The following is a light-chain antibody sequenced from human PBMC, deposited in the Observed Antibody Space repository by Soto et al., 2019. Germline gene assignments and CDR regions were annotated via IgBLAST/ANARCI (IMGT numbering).Light chain of an antibody. J-gene: IGLJ3*02. Sequence: QSALTQPASVSGSPGQSITISCTGTSXXVGSYTLVTWYQQYPVKAPKLMIYEVSKRPSGVSNRFSASKSGNTASLTISGLQAEDEADYYCCSYAGSSTWVFGGGTKLTVL. CDR3: CSYAGSSTWV. V-gene: IGLV2-23*02. CDR2: EVS. CDR1: SXXVGSYTL.